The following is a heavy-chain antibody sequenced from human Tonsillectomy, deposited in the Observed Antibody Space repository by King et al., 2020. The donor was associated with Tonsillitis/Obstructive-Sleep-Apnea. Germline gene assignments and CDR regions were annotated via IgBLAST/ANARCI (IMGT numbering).Heavy chain of an antibody. CDR1: SGSFSGYY. Sequence: VQLQQWGAGLLKPSETLSLTCAVYSGSFSGYYWSWIRQPPGKGLEWIGEINHSGSTNYNPSLKSRVTISVDTSKNQFSLKLSSVTAADTAVYYCARGVPIYDFWSGYSKYYFDYWGQGTLVTVSS. J-gene: IGHJ4*02. D-gene: IGHD3-3*01. V-gene: IGHV4-34*01. CDR2: INHSGST. CDR3: ARGVPIYDFWSGYSKYYFDY.